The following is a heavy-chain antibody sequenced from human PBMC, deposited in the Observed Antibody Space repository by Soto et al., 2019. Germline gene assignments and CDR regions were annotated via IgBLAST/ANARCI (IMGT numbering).Heavy chain of an antibody. CDR1: GHIFSNYW. CDR2: IYPGDSDT. V-gene: IGHV5-51*01. J-gene: IGHJ4*02. Sequence: GESLKISCKGSGHIFSNYWIGWVRQMPGKGLEWMGIIYPGDSDTRYSPSFQGQVTITVDKSINTAYLQWSRLKASDTAIYYCARQHPLDSRVWYNWGQGTLVTVSS. D-gene: IGHD6-19*01. CDR3: ARQHPLDSRVWYN.